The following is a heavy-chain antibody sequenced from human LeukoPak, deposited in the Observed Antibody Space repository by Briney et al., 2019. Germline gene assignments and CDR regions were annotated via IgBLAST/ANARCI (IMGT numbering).Heavy chain of an antibody. Sequence: GGFLRLSCAASGFTFSSYWMSWVRQAPGRGLEWVSSISSSSSYIYYADSVKGRFTISRDNAKNSLYLQMNSLRAEDTAVYYCASLDTAMVTSVYWGQGTLVTVSS. D-gene: IGHD5-18*01. CDR3: ASLDTAMVTSVY. CDR1: GFTFSSYW. V-gene: IGHV3-21*01. J-gene: IGHJ4*02. CDR2: ISSSSSYI.